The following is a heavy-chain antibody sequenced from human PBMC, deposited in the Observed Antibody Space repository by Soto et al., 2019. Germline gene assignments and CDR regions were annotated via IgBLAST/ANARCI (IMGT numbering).Heavy chain of an antibody. CDR3: ARGMVRGVSAPDV. CDR2: IDREGGRT. D-gene: IGHD3-10*01. V-gene: IGHV3-74*01. Sequence: GGSLRLSCAASGNTFSMYWMHWVRQAPGKGLVWVSRIDREGGRTFYADSVKDRFTISRDNAKNTLYLQMNSLRAEDTAVYYCARGMVRGVSAPDVWGQGTTVTVSS. CDR1: GNTFSMYW. J-gene: IGHJ6*02.